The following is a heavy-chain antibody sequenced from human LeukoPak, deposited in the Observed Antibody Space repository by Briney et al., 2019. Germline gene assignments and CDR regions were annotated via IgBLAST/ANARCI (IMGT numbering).Heavy chain of an antibody. CDR3: ARALTTLTYEGY. V-gene: IGHV3-21*01. D-gene: IGHD1-1*01. CDR2: ISGSNSYI. Sequence: GGSLRPSCAASGFTFSSYSMNWVRQAPGKGLEWVSSISGSNSYIFYADSVKGRFTVSRDNAKDSLYLLMNSLRAEDTAVYYCARALTTLTYEGYWGQGTLVTVSS. CDR1: GFTFSSYS. J-gene: IGHJ4*02.